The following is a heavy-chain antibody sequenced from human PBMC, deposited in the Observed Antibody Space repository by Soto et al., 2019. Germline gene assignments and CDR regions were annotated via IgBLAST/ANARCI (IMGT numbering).Heavy chain of an antibody. J-gene: IGHJ6*02. CDR1: GGSISSSSYY. CDR3: ATQVVPAAIYYYYGMDV. V-gene: IGHV4-39*01. D-gene: IGHD2-2*01. CDR2: IYYSGST. Sequence: SETLSLTCTVSGGSISSSSYYWGWIRQPPGKGQEWIGSIYYSGSTYYNPSLKSRVTISVDTSKNQFSLKLSSVTAADTAVYYCATQVVPAAIYYYYGMDVWGQGTTVTVSS.